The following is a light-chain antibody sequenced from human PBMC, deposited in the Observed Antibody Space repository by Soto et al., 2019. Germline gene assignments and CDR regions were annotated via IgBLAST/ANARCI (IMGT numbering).Light chain of an antibody. CDR3: QQRSNWPSIT. CDR1: RIFSNN. J-gene: IGKJ5*01. V-gene: IGKV3-15*01. Sequence: DIVMTQSPATLSTSPGERASLSCRACRIFSNNLAWYQHKPGQPPRLLMYGAFTRAAGVPARFSGSASGTEFTLTISSLQSEDFAVYYCQQRSNWPSITFGQGTRLEI. CDR2: GAF.